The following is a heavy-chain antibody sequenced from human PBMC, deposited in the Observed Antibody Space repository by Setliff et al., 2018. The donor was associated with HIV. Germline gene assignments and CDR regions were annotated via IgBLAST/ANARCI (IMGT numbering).Heavy chain of an antibody. CDR1: GHSFTTYF. CDR2: IDPSGSST. V-gene: IGHV1-46*01. CDR3: ARNRDAYNYWYRFDP. D-gene: IGHD1-20*01. Sequence: ASVKVSCKASGHSFTTYFLHWVRQAPGQGLEWMGVIDPSGSSTSFPQKFQGRVALTFDTSTSTVYMELRSLRSEDTAIYYCARNRDAYNYWYRFDPWGQGTLVTVSS. J-gene: IGHJ5*02.